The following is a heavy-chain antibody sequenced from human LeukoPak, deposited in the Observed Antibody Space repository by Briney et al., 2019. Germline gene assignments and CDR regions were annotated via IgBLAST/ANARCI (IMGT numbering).Heavy chain of an antibody. CDR3: AREYCSSTSCYFGDWFDP. CDR1: GGSISSSNW. CDR2: FYHSGGS. D-gene: IGHD2-2*01. Sequence: PSGTLSLTCAVSGGSISSSNWWSCVSQPPGKGLVWIGEFYHSGGSNYYPSLKNRVTISVDKSKNQFSLKLSSVTAADTAVYYCAREYCSSTSCYFGDWFDPWGQGTLVTVSS. J-gene: IGHJ5*02. V-gene: IGHV4-4*02.